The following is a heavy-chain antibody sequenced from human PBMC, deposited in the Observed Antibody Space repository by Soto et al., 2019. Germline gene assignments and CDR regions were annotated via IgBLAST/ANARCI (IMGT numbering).Heavy chain of an antibody. CDR2: IKQDGSQK. Sequence: PGGSLRLSCAASGFTSSSYWMSWVRQAPGKGLEWVANIKQDGSQKNYVDSVTGRFTISRDNAKNSLYLQMNSLRAEDTALYYCAKDGTEPDTAIPGIYYYYMDVWGKGTTVTVSS. J-gene: IGHJ6*03. CDR1: GFTSSSYW. CDR3: AKDGTEPDTAIPGIYYYYMDV. V-gene: IGHV3-7*03. D-gene: IGHD5-18*01.